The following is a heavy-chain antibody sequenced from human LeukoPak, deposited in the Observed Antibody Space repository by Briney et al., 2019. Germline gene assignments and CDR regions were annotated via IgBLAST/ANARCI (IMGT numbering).Heavy chain of an antibody. CDR2: INSDGSST. Sequence: GGSLRLSCAASGFTFSNYWMHWARQAPGKGLVRVSRINSDGSSTSYADSVKGRFTISRDNAKNTLYLQMNSLRAEDTAVYYCAREGIDPMIDYWGQGTLVTVSS. CDR3: AREGIDPMIDY. CDR1: GFTFSNYW. D-gene: IGHD2-15*01. V-gene: IGHV3-74*01. J-gene: IGHJ4*02.